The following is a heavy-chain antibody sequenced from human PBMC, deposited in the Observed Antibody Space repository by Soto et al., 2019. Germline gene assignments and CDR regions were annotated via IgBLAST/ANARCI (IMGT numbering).Heavy chain of an antibody. J-gene: IGHJ6*02. V-gene: IGHV1-46*01. Sequence: VSVKVSCKASGYTFTSYYMHWVRQAPGQGLEWMGIINPSGGSTSYAQKFQGRVTMTRDTSTSTVYMELSSLRSEDTAVYYCAREEQQLVTDYYYYGMDVWGQGTTVTVSS. CDR3: AREEQQLVTDYYYYGMDV. D-gene: IGHD6-13*01. CDR1: GYTFTSYY. CDR2: INPSGGST.